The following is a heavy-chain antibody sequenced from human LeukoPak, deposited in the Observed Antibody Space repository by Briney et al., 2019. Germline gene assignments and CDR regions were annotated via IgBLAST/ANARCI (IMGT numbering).Heavy chain of an antibody. Sequence: WGSLRLSCAASGFTFSSYGMHWVRQAPGKGLEWVAVISYDGSNKYYADSVKGRFTISRDNSKNTLYLQMNSLRAEDTAVYYCAKDHFMYGDLAAVDYWGQGTLVTVSS. D-gene: IGHD4-17*01. CDR2: ISYDGSNK. CDR1: GFTFSSYG. V-gene: IGHV3-30*18. CDR3: AKDHFMYGDLAAVDY. J-gene: IGHJ4*02.